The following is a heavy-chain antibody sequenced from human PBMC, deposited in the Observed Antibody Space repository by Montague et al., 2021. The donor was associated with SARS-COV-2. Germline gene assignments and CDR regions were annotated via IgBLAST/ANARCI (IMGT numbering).Heavy chain of an antibody. D-gene: IGHD1-1*01. CDR3: TSGREGNYNVMDV. Sequence: CAISGDSVSSNSATWNWVRQSPSRGLEWLGRTYYRSKWYNDYAVALRGCVTINPDTSKNQFSLQLNSVTPEDTAIYYCTSGREGNYNVMDVWGQGTTVTVSS. V-gene: IGHV6-1*03. J-gene: IGHJ6*02. CDR2: TYYRSKWYN. CDR1: GDSVSSNSAT.